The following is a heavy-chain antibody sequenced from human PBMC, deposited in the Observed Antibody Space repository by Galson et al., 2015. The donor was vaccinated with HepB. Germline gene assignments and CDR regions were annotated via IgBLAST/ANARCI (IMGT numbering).Heavy chain of an antibody. CDR2: IIPIFGTA. CDR1: GGTFSSYA. Sequence: SVKVSCKASGGTFSSYAISWVRQAPGQGLEWMGGIIPIFGTANYAQKFQGRVTITADKSTSTAYMELSSLRSEDTAVYYCASLGDDILTGSYYYGMDVWGQGTTVTVSS. V-gene: IGHV1-69*06. J-gene: IGHJ6*02. D-gene: IGHD3-9*01. CDR3: ASLGDDILTGSYYYGMDV.